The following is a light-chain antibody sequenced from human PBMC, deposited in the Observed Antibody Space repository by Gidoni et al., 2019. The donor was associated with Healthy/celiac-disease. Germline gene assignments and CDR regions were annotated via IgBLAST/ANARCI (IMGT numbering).Light chain of an antibody. CDR1: QSISSW. J-gene: IGKJ2*01. V-gene: IGKV1-5*03. CDR2: KAS. CDR3: QQYNDYPYT. Sequence: DIQMTQSPSTLSASVGDRVTITCRASQSISSWLAWYQQKPGKAPKLLIYKASSLESGVPSRFSGSGSGTEFTLTISSLQADDFAAYYCQQYNDYPYTFGQGTKLEIK.